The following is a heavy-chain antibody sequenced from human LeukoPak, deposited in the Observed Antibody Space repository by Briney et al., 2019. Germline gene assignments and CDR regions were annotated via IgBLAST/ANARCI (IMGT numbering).Heavy chain of an antibody. V-gene: IGHV3-23*01. J-gene: IGHJ3*02. CDR1: GFTFSSYA. Sequence: GGSLRLSCAASGFTFSSYAMSWVRQAPGKGLEWVSGISGSGDNTYYADSVKGRFTISRDNAKNTLYLQMNSLRAEDTAVYYCARERWEPFDAFDIWGQGTMVTVSS. CDR2: ISGSGDNT. D-gene: IGHD1-26*01. CDR3: ARERWEPFDAFDI.